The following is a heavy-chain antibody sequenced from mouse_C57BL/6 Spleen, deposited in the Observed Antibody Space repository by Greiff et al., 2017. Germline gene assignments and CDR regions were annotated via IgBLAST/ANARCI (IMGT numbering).Heavy chain of an antibody. Sequence: VQLQQPGAELVKPGASVKLSCKASGYTFTSYWMQWVKQRPGQGLEWIGEIDPSDSYTNYNQKFKGKATLPVDTSSSTAYMQLSSLTSEDSAVYYCASYDYDVGFAYWGQGTLVTVSA. CDR1: GYTFTSYW. D-gene: IGHD2-4*01. V-gene: IGHV1-50*01. J-gene: IGHJ3*01. CDR2: IDPSDSYT. CDR3: ASYDYDVGFAY.